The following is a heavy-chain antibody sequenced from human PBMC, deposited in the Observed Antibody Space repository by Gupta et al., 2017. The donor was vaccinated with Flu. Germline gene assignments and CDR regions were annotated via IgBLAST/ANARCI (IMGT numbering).Heavy chain of an antibody. CDR1: GFIFSSYA. Sequence: EVQLLASGGGLVQPGGSLRLSCAASGFIFSSYAISWVRQAPGTGLEGGVGSSGTGENTDDADSVKGRFTIARDNPKNTLYLQINSLRAEDTAVYYCARGSTMVRGMHLFDYWGQGTLVTVSS. D-gene: IGHD3-10*01. J-gene: IGHJ4*02. CDR3: ARGSTMVRGMHLFDY. V-gene: IGHV3-23*01. CDR2: SSGTGENT.